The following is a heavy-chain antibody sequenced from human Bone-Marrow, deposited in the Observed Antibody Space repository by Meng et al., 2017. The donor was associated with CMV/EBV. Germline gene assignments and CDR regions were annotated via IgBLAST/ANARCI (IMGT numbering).Heavy chain of an antibody. J-gene: IGHJ6*02. CDR1: GGTLSKYA. Sequence: SVKVSCKAAGGTLSKYAISWVRQAPGQGLEWMGGFIPILDAANYALQFQVRVTFTADKSTSTAYMELSGLRSEDTAVYYCAREGRSSSPPSLYAMDVWGQGTTATVSS. V-gene: IGHV1-69*10. D-gene: IGHD6-13*01. CDR3: AREGRSSSPPSLYAMDV. CDR2: FIPILDAA.